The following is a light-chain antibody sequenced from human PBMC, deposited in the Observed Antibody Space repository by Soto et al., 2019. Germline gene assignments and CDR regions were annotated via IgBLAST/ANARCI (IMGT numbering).Light chain of an antibody. V-gene: IGKV1-39*01. CDR2: EAS. CDR1: QTSATY. J-gene: IGKJ1*01. CDR3: QQTYTNPQT. Sequence: DIQMTQSPSSLSASLGDRFIIACRASQTSATYINWYQQKSGSAPKLLIYEASGLQSGVPSRFSGSGSGTHFVLTISNFQPEDSATYFCQQTYTNPQTFGQGTKVDI.